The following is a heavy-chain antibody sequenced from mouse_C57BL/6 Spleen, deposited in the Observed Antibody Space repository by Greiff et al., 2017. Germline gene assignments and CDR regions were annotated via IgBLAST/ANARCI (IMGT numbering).Heavy chain of an antibody. J-gene: IGHJ2*01. CDR3: ATDLCCGSSVFDY. Sequence: VQLQQSVAELVRPGASVKLSCTASGFNIKNTYMHWVKQRPEQGLEWIGRIDPANGNTKYAPKFQGKATITADTSSNTAYLQLSSLTSEDTAIYYCATDLCCGSSVFDYWGQGTTLTVSS. D-gene: IGHD1-1*01. V-gene: IGHV14-3*01. CDR2: IDPANGNT. CDR1: GFNIKNTY.